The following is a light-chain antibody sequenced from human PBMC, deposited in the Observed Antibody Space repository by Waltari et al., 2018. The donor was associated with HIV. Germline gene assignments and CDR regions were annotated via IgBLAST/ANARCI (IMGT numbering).Light chain of an antibody. CDR2: EVS. J-gene: IGLJ2*01. V-gene: IGLV2-14*01. CDR3: SSYTSGSAVL. CDR1: ISDVGAHNY. Sequence: QSALTQPASLSGSPGPSITIPCTGSISDVGAHNYFPWYQQHPVKAPKLIIDEVSNRPSGVSKRFSGSKSGSTASLTISGLQAEDEADYYCSSYTSGSAVLFGGGTKVTVL.